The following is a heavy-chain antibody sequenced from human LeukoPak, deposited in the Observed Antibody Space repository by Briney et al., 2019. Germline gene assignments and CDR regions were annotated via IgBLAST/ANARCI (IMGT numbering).Heavy chain of an antibody. Sequence: GGSLRLSCAASGFTFSSYAMSWVRQAPGKGPEWVSAISGSGGSTYYADSVKGRFTISRDNSKNTLYLQMNSLRAEDTAVYYCAKDLQVAPNGDLDYWGQGTLVTVSS. D-gene: IGHD4-17*01. CDR2: ISGSGGST. V-gene: IGHV3-23*01. CDR3: AKDLQVAPNGDLDY. CDR1: GFTFSSYA. J-gene: IGHJ4*02.